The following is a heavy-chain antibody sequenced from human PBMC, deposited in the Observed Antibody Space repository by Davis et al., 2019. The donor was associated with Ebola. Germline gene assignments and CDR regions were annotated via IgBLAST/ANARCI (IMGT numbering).Heavy chain of an antibody. CDR2: INPSGGST. V-gene: IGHV1-46*01. J-gene: IGHJ6*02. CDR1: GYSFTSYY. D-gene: IGHD4-17*01. Sequence: ASVTVSCKASGYSFTSYYMHWVRQAPGQGLEWMGIINPSGGSTSYAQKFQGRVTMTRDTSTSTVYMELSSLRYEDTAVYYCARDLGFTVTTFEGMDVWGQGTTVTVSS. CDR3: ARDLGFTVTTFEGMDV.